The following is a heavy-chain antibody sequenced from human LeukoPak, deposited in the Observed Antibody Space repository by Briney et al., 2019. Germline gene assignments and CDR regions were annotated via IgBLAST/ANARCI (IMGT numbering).Heavy chain of an antibody. CDR1: GYTFTSYA. Sequence: ASVKVSCKASGYTFTSYAMHWVRQAPGQRLEWMGWINAGNGNTKYSQKFQGRVTITRDTSASTAYMELSSLRSEDTAVYYCARDPKVVSSSWYQVYYGMDVWGQGTTVTVSS. D-gene: IGHD6-13*01. CDR2: INAGNGNT. CDR3: ARDPKVVSSSWYQVYYGMDV. V-gene: IGHV1-3*01. J-gene: IGHJ6*02.